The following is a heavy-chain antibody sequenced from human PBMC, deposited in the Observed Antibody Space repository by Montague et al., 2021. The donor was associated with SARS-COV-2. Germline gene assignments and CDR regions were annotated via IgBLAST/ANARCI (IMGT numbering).Heavy chain of an antibody. D-gene: IGHD6-19*01. CDR2: TYYRSKWYS. V-gene: IGHV6-1*01. CDR3: VRYSGWFYFDF. J-gene: IGHJ4*02. Sequence: CAISGDSVSRHSVAWSWIRQEPPRGLEWLGRTYYRSKWYSDYAPXVRGRLTVNPDASKNEFSLELNYVTPEDTAVYYCVRYSGWFYFDFWGQGTLVTVSS. CDR1: GDSVSRHSVA.